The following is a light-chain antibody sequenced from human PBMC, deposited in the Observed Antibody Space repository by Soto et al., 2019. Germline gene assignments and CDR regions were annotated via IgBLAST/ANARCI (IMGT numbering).Light chain of an antibody. J-gene: IGKJ5*01. CDR1: QSVSSSY. CDR2: GAS. Sequence: DIVLTQSPATLAFAPGWRATLACRAIQSVSSSYLAWYQQKPGQAPRLLIYGASTRATGIPARFSGSGSGTEFTLTISSLQSEDFAVYYCQQYNNWPPITFGQGTRLEIK. CDR3: QQYNNWPPIT. V-gene: IGKV3-15*01.